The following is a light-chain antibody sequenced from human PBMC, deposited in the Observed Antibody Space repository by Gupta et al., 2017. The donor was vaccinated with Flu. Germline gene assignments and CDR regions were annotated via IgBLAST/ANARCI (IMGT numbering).Light chain of an antibody. V-gene: IGLV2-11*01. Sequence: QSAPTQARSVSGSPGQSVTISCTGSSNDVGGSNRVSWYQQRPGKAPKLILYDVTERPSGVPDRFSGSKSGNTASLTISGLQADDETDYYCSSHAGRVTWVFETGTTVTVL. CDR1: SNDVGGSNR. CDR3: SSHAGRVTWV. J-gene: IGLJ1*01. CDR2: DVT.